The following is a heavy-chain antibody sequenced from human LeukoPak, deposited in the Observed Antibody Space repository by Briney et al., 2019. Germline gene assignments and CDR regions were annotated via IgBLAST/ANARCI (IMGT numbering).Heavy chain of an antibody. V-gene: IGHV3-53*01. CDR2: IYTGGNT. J-gene: IGHJ6*02. Sequence: PGGSLRLSCAASGFTVDSNYLSWVRQAPGKGLEWVSTIYTGGNTYYAASVKGRFTISRDNSKNTLYLQMNSLRAEDTAVYYCAKSGGNPRSNYYYYYGMDVWGQGTLVTVSS. CDR1: GFTVDSNY. CDR3: AKSGGNPRSNYYYYYGMDV. D-gene: IGHD3-16*01.